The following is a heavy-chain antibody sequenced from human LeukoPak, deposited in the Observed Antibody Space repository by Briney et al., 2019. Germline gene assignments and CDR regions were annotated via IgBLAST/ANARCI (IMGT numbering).Heavy chain of an antibody. CDR2: IYYSGST. V-gene: IGHV4-34*01. D-gene: IGHD6-6*01. Sequence: PSETLSLTCAVYSGSFSGYYWSWIRQPPGKGLEWIGSIYYSGSTYYNPSLKSRVTISVDTSKNQFSLKLSSVTAADTSVYYCARHLLPHSSSSYYYYMDVWGKGTTVTVSS. CDR3: ARHLLPHSSSSYYYYMDV. J-gene: IGHJ6*03. CDR1: SGSFSGYY.